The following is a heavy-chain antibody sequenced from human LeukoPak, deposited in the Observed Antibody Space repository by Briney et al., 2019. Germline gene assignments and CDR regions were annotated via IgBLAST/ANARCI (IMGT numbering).Heavy chain of an antibody. CDR1: GFTFTIDA. V-gene: IGHV3-23*01. Sequence: GGSLRLSCAASGFTFTIDAMSWLRQAPGKGLEWVSAISGSGGSTYYADSVRGRFTISRDNSKSTLFLQMNSLRAEDTAVYYCAKDPRVGSRVATPCHWGQGTLVTVSS. CDR3: AKDPRVGSRVATPCH. J-gene: IGHJ4*02. CDR2: ISGSGGST. D-gene: IGHD5-24*01.